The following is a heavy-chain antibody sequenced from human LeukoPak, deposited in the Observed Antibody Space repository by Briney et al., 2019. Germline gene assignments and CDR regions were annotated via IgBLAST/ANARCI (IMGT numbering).Heavy chain of an antibody. J-gene: IGHJ5*02. CDR3: AREICSGGSCYSQPT. CDR1: GGSISSYY. V-gene: IGHV4-59*01. D-gene: IGHD2-15*01. CDR2: ISYSGST. Sequence: SETLSLTCNVSGGSISSYYWIWIRQPPGKGLEWIGYISYSGSTYYNPSLKSRVTISVDTSRNQLSLQLSSVTAADTAVYYCAREICSGGSCYSQPTWGQGTLVTVSS.